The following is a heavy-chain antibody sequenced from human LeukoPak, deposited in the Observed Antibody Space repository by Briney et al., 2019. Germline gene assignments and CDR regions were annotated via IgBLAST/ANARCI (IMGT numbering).Heavy chain of an antibody. J-gene: IGHJ4*02. CDR2: IYYTGKI. CDR1: GGSINSHY. CDR3: VRHDTVWNYFDY. V-gene: IGHV4-59*08. Sequence: PSETLSLTCAVSGGSINSHYWGWIRQPPGKGLQWIGDIYYTGKINYNPSLKSRVTITLDTSKDHLSLNLTSVLAADTAIYYCVRHDTVWNYFDYWGQGILVTVSS. D-gene: IGHD5/OR15-5a*01.